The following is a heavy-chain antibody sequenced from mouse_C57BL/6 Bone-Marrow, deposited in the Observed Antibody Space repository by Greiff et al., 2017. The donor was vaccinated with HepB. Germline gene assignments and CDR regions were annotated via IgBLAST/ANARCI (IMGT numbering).Heavy chain of an antibody. V-gene: IGHV1-59*01. CDR3: ARGSSWYFDV. D-gene: IGHD1-1*01. J-gene: IGHJ1*03. CDR2: IDPSDSYT. CDR1: GYTFTSYW. Sequence: VQLQQPGAELVRPGTSVKLSCKASGYTFTSYWMHWVKQRPGQGLEWIGVIDPSDSYTNYNQKFKGKATLTVDTSSSTAYMQLSSLTSEDSAVYYCARGSSWYFDVWGTGTTVTVSS.